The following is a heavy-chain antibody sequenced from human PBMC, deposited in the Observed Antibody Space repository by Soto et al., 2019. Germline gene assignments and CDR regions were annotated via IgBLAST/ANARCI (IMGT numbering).Heavy chain of an antibody. V-gene: IGHV6-1*01. CDR1: GDSVSSNSAA. CDR2: TYYRSKWYN. Sequence: PSPALSLTCAISGDSVSSNSAAWNWIRKSPSRGLEWLGRTYYRSKWYNDYAVSVKSRITINPDTSKNQFSLQLNSVTPEDTAVYYCAKDSGDAPYYYYYMDVWGKGTTVTVSS. CDR3: AKDSGDAPYYYYYMDV. J-gene: IGHJ6*03. D-gene: IGHD3-10*01.